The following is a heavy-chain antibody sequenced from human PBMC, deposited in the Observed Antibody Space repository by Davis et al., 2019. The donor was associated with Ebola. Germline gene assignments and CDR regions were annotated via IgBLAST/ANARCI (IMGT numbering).Heavy chain of an antibody. V-gene: IGHV3-23*01. CDR2: ISSSDGRT. D-gene: IGHD3-3*01. Sequence: GESLKISCAASGFTFSSYAMNWVRQAPGRGLEWVSAISSSDGRTYYADSVKGRFTISRDNSKNTLYLQMNSLRAEDTAVYYCAKGADFWSGSSYFDYWGQGTLVTVSP. CDR3: AKGADFWSGSSYFDY. J-gene: IGHJ4*02. CDR1: GFTFSSYA.